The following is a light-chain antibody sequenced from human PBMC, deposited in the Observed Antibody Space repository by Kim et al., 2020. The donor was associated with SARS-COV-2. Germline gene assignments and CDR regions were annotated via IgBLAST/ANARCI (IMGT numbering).Light chain of an antibody. J-gene: IGLJ2*01. Sequence: SYELTQPPSVSVAPGKTAIITCGGNDIGRKSVHRYQEKPGQAPVMVIYYNTDRPSGIPERVSGSNSGNTATLTINRVEAGDEAHYYCQVWDRSSDHVVFGGGTQLTVL. CDR2: YNT. CDR1: DIGRKS. V-gene: IGLV3-21*04. CDR3: QVWDRSSDHVV.